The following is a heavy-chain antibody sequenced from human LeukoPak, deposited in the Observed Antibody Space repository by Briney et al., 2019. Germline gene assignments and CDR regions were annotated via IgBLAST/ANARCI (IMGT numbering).Heavy chain of an antibody. V-gene: IGHV4-34*01. D-gene: IGHD2-2*01. CDR1: GGSFSGYY. CDR3: ARVACSSTSCYYGKDWFDP. Sequence: PSKPLPPICAVYGGSFSGYYWSWIHHPPGKGLEWIGEINHSGGNNYIPSLKSRVTISVDTSKNQFSLKLSSVTAADTAVYYCARVACSSTSCYYGKDWFDPWGQGTLVTVSS. J-gene: IGHJ5*02. CDR2: INHSGGN.